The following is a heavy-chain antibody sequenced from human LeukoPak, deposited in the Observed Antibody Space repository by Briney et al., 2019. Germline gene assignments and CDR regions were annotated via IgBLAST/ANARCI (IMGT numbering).Heavy chain of an antibody. CDR2: ISYDGSNK. Sequence: PGRSLRLSWAAAGFTFSSYGMHWVRQAPGKGLEWVAVISYDGSNKYYADSVKGRFTISRDNSKNTLYLQMNSLRAEDTAVYYCAKVQWLASFGMDVWGQGTTVTVSS. CDR3: AKVQWLASFGMDV. J-gene: IGHJ6*02. D-gene: IGHD6-19*01. V-gene: IGHV3-30*18. CDR1: GFTFSSYG.